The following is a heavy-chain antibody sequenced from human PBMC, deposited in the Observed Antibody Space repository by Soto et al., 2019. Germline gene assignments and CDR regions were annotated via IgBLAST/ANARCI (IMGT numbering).Heavy chain of an antibody. J-gene: IGHJ4*02. Sequence: GGSLRLSCAASGFTFSTYAMGWVRQAPGKGLEWVSVVSSGGGTHYADSVKGRFTVARGNSKNTLSLQMNSLRADDTAVYYCAKRRGAGGHFDYWGQGALVTVS. D-gene: IGHD2-15*01. CDR2: VSSGGGT. V-gene: IGHV3-23*01. CDR1: GFTFSTYA. CDR3: AKRRGAGGHFDY.